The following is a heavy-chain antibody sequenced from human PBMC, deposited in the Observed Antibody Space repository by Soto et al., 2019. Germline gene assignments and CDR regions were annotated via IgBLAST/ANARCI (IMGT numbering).Heavy chain of an antibody. CDR1: GYTFTSYY. J-gene: IGHJ6*02. CDR3: GRDRLAARPYGMDG. D-gene: IGHD6-6*01. Sequence: QVQLLQSGAEVKKPGASVKVSCKASGYTFTSYYMHWVRQAPGQGLEWTGIINPSGGSTSYAQKLQGRVAMTRDTSTSTCYMGLISLRYEDTAVYYCGRDRLAARPYGMDGWGQGTTVTVSS. V-gene: IGHV1-46*04. CDR2: INPSGGST.